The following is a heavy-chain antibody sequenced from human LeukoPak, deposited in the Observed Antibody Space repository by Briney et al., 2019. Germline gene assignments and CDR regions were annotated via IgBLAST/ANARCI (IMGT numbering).Heavy chain of an antibody. CDR2: IKSGFQT. Sequence: GGSLRLSCTASGFTLGSHDMHWVRQTSGEGLEWVAAIKSGFQTFYTGSVKGRFTVSREDAKNSLYLQMDSLSAGDTAVYYCVREARGYHYTYFDYWGQGTLVSVCS. CDR1: GFTLGSHD. J-gene: IGHJ4*02. D-gene: IGHD5-18*01. V-gene: IGHV3-13*01. CDR3: VREARGYHYTYFDY.